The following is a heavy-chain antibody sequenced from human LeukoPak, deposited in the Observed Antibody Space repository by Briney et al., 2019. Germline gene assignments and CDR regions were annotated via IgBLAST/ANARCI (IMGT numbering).Heavy chain of an antibody. J-gene: IGHJ3*02. CDR3: ARDSASVGHNDAFDI. V-gene: IGHV3-48*04. D-gene: IGHD2-15*01. CDR2: ISSSISSGSTI. CDR1: GFTFSSYA. Sequence: GGSLRLSCAASGFTFSSYAMNWVRQAPGEGLEWVSYISSSISSGSTIYYVDSVKGRFTISRDNAKNSFYLQMHRLRAEDTAVYYCARDSASVGHNDAFDIWGQGTMVTVSS.